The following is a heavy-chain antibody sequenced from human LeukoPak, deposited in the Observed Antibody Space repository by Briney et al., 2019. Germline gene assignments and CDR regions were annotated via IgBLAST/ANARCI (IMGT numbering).Heavy chain of an antibody. Sequence: PSETLSLTCTVSGGSISSSTYYWGWIRQPPGKGLEWIGSMYYSGNIYYNPSLKSRVTISVDTSKNQLSLKLSSVTAADTAGYYCARVESYPLRNAFDIWGQGTMVTVSS. V-gene: IGHV4-39*07. CDR1: GGSISSSTYY. D-gene: IGHD1-14*01. CDR2: MYYSGNI. CDR3: ARVESYPLRNAFDI. J-gene: IGHJ3*02.